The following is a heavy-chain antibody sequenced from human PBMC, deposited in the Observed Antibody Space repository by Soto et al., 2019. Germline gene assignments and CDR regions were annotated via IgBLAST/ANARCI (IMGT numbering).Heavy chain of an antibody. V-gene: IGHV1-69*02. CDR3: ARAKDGYNRFDF. Sequence: QVQLVQSGAEVKNPGSSVKVSCKASGGTFSSYTISWVRQAPGQGLEWMGRIIPILGIANYAQKFQGRVTITADKSTSTAYMELSSLRSEDTAVYYCARAKDGYNRFDFWGQGTLVTVSS. CDR1: GGTFSSYT. J-gene: IGHJ4*02. CDR2: IIPILGIA. D-gene: IGHD5-12*01.